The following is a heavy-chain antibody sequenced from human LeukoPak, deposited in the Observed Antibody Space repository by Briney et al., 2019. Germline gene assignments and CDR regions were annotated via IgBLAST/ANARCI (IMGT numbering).Heavy chain of an antibody. J-gene: IGHJ6*02. D-gene: IGHD6-13*01. CDR1: GYTFTSYY. Sequence: ASVKVSCKASGYTFTSYYMHWVRQAPGQGLEWMGRINPNSGGTNYAQKFQGRVTMTRDTSISTAYMELSRLRSDGTAVYYCARDQTIAAALTYGMDVWGQGTTVTVSS. V-gene: IGHV1-2*06. CDR3: ARDQTIAAALTYGMDV. CDR2: INPNSGGT.